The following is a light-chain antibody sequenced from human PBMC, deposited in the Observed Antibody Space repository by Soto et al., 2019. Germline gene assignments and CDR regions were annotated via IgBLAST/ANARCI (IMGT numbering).Light chain of an antibody. CDR1: QSINTW. Sequence: DLQMTQSPSTLSASVGDRIIITCRASQSINTWLAWYQQKPGEAPKLLIYDGSTLERGVPSRFSGSGSGTEFTLTISRLEPDDFATFYCQQYKTYSRTFGQGTKVEV. J-gene: IGKJ1*01. CDR2: DGS. V-gene: IGKV1-5*03. CDR3: QQYKTYSRT.